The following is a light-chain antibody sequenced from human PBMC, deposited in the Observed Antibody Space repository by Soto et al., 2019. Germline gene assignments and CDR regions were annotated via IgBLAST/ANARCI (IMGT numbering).Light chain of an antibody. Sequence: DTVLTQSPGTLSLSPGEGATLSCRASQTVGSNSLAWYQHRPGRAPKLLMYDVSKRATGIPDRFSGSGSGTAFTLTISSLEPEDFAVYYCQHFGSSPGTFGQGTKLEIK. CDR1: QTVGSNS. V-gene: IGKV3-20*01. CDR2: DVS. J-gene: IGKJ2*01. CDR3: QHFGSSPGT.